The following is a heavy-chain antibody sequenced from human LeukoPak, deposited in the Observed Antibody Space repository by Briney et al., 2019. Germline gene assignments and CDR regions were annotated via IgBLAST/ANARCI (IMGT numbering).Heavy chain of an antibody. CDR1: GFTFGDYA. Sequence: KTGGSLRLSCTASGFTFGDYAMSWFRQAPGKGLEWVGFIRSKAYGGTTEYAASVKGRFTISRDDSKSIAYLQMNSLKTEDTAVYYCTRDGDDFWSGYYKAKNWFDPWGQGTLVTVSS. CDR2: IRSKAYGGTT. J-gene: IGHJ5*02. V-gene: IGHV3-49*05. D-gene: IGHD3-3*01. CDR3: TRDGDDFWSGYYKAKNWFDP.